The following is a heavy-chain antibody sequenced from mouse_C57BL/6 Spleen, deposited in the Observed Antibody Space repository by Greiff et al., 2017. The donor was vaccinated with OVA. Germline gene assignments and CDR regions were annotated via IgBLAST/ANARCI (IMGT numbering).Heavy chain of an antibody. Sequence: VQLQQSGPELVKPGASVKIPCKASGYTFTDYNMDWVKQSHGKSLEWIGDINPNNGGTIYNQKFKGKATLTVDKSSSTAYMELRSLTSEDTAVYYCARSYYGSSYGDYFDYWGQGTTLTVSS. CDR3: ARSYYGSSYGDYFDY. CDR2: INPNNGGT. D-gene: IGHD1-1*01. CDR1: GYTFTDYN. V-gene: IGHV1-18*01. J-gene: IGHJ2*01.